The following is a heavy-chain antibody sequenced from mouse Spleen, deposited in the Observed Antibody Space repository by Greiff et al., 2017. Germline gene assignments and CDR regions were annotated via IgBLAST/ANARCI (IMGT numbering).Heavy chain of an antibody. V-gene: IGHV1-62-2*01. J-gene: IGHJ3*01. CDR2: FYPGSGSI. CDR1: GYTFTEYT. CDR3: ARHEKGSGTFAY. Sequence: VMLVESGAELVKPGASVKLSCKASGYTFTEYTIHWVKQRSGQGLEWIGWFYPGSGSIKYNEKFKDKATLTADKSSSTVYMELSRLTSEDSAVYFCARHEKGSGTFAYWGQGTLVTVSA. D-gene: IGHD4-1*01.